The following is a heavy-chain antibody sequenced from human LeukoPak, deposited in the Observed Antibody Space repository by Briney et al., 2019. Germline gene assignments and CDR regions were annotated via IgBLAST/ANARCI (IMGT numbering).Heavy chain of an antibody. CDR3: ARGGTIFGVPSPQYMDV. CDR1: GGSISNISYY. V-gene: IGHV4-39*02. J-gene: IGHJ6*03. CDR2: ISYSGIT. Sequence: SETLPLTCTVSGGSISNISYYWGWIRQPPGKGLEWIGSISYSGITYYNPSLKSRVTMSVDTSKNQFSLKLSSVTAADTAVYYCARGGTIFGVPSPQYMDVWAKGTTVTVSS. D-gene: IGHD3-3*01.